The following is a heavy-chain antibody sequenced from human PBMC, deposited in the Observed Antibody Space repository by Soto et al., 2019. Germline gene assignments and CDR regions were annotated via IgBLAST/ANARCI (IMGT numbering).Heavy chain of an antibody. Sequence: GGSLRLSCEASGFPFDNYAMSWVRQAPGKGLEWVSAISGGSPKEFYAESVKGRFTISRDNSKNTLFLEMNSLRADDAALYYCAKDFSRDSFSQKPSCGRDCYTLDSWGQGTQVTVSS. CDR2: ISGGSPKE. J-gene: IGHJ4*02. V-gene: IGHV3-23*01. CDR1: GFPFDNYA. D-gene: IGHD2-21*02. CDR3: AKDFSRDSFSQKPSCGRDCYTLDS.